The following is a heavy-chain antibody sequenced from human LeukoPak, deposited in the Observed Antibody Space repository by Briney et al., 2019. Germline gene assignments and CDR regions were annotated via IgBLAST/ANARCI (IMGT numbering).Heavy chain of an antibody. CDR1: GSTFSKYG. Sequence: GGSLRLSCVASGSTFSKYGMHWVRQAPGKGLEWVAVISYDGNDKYYADSVKGRFTISRDISKNTLYLQMNTLRTEDTAVYYCAKDSVWFGDLLGGMDVWGQGTTVTVSS. V-gene: IGHV3-30*18. CDR3: AKDSVWFGDLLGGMDV. J-gene: IGHJ6*02. D-gene: IGHD3-10*01. CDR2: ISYDGNDK.